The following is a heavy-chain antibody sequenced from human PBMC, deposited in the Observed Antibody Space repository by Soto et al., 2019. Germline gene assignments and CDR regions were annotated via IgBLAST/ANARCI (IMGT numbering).Heavy chain of an antibody. J-gene: IGHJ3*01. CDR1: GFTFSSYG. CDR3: ARDSYYDSSGYL. Sequence: QVQLVESGGGVVQPGRSLRLSCAASGFTFSSYGMHWVRQAPGKGLEWVAVIWYDGSNKYYADSVKGRFTISRDNSKNTLYLLMNSLRAEDTAVYYCARDSYYDSSGYLWGQGTMVTVSS. CDR2: IWYDGSNK. D-gene: IGHD3-22*01. V-gene: IGHV3-33*01.